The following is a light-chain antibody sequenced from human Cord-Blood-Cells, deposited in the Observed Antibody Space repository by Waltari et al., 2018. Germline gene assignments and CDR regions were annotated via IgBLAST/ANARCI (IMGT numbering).Light chain of an antibody. CDR1: QSISSY. CDR2: AAS. J-gene: IGKJ2*01. Sequence: IQMTHSPSSLSASVGARVTITCRASQSISSYLNWYQQKPGKAPKLLIYAASSLQSGVPSRFSGSGSGTDFTLTSSSLQPEDFATYYCQQSYSTPYTFGQGTKLEIK. V-gene: IGKV1-39*01. CDR3: QQSYSTPYT.